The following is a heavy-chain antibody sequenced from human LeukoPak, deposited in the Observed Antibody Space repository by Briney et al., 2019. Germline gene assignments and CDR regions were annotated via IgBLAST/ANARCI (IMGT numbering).Heavy chain of an antibody. CDR1: GYSFTSYW. Sequence: GESLKISCKGSGYSFTSYWIGWVRQMPGKGLEWMGIIYPGDSDTRYSPSFQGQVTISADKSISTAYLQWSSLKASDTAMYYCARHGKGYCSSTSCYPSAQPTWDVWGKGTTVTVSS. CDR2: IYPGDSDT. V-gene: IGHV5-51*01. J-gene: IGHJ6*04. D-gene: IGHD2-2*01. CDR3: ARHGKGYCSSTSCYPSAQPTWDV.